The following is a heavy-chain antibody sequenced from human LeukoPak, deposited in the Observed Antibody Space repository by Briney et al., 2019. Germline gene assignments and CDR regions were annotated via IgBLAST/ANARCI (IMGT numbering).Heavy chain of an antibody. Sequence: SETLSLTCAVYGWTFSAYFWNWIRQAPGKPLEYIGEINNRGSSHYNPSLKTRVTLSVDTSKTQFSLKLTSVTAADTAVYFCARGSSFDGYCSAGACDAGYYDSWGQGTPVTVSS. J-gene: IGHJ4*02. D-gene: IGHD2-15*01. CDR1: GWTFSAYF. CDR2: INNRGSS. CDR3: ARGSSFDGYCSAGACDAGYYDS. V-gene: IGHV4-34*01.